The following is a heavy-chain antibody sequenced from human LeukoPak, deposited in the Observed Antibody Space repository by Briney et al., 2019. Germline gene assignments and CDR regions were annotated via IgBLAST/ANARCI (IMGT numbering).Heavy chain of an antibody. CDR3: TRGPIQVWLYYGMDV. J-gene: IGHJ6*02. D-gene: IGHD5-18*01. CDR1: GFTFGDHA. CDR2: IRSKAYGGTT. V-gene: IGHV3-49*04. Sequence: GGSLRLSCTASGFTFGDHAMSWVRQAPGQGLERVGFIRSKAYGGTTEYAASVKGRFIISRDDSKGIAYLQMNSLKTEDTAVYYCTRGPIQVWLYYGMDVWGQGTTVIVSS.